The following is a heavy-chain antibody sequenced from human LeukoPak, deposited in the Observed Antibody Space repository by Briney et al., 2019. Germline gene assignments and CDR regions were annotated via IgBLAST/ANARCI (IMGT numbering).Heavy chain of an antibody. Sequence: SETLSLTCAVYGGSFSGYYWSWIRQPPGKGLEWMGEINHSGSTNYNPSLKSRVTISVDTSKNQFSLKLSSVTAADTAVYYCARQVLRIVHWGQGTLVTVSS. D-gene: IGHD2/OR15-2a*01. CDR3: ARQVLRIVH. CDR2: INHSGST. CDR1: GGSFSGYY. J-gene: IGHJ4*02. V-gene: IGHV4-34*01.